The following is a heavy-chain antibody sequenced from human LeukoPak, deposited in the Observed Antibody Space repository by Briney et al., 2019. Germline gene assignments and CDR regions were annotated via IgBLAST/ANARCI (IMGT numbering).Heavy chain of an antibody. CDR3: ARDTYYYDSSGYYYYYGMDV. CDR2: IYYSGST. V-gene: IGHV4-61*01. Sequence: SETLSLTCTVSGGSVSSGSYYWSWIRQPPGKGLEWIGYIYYSGSTNYNPSLKSRVTISVDTSKNQFSLKLSSVTAADTAVYYCARDTYYYDSSGYYYYYGMDVWGQGTTVTVSS. J-gene: IGHJ6*02. D-gene: IGHD3-22*01. CDR1: GGSVSSGSYY.